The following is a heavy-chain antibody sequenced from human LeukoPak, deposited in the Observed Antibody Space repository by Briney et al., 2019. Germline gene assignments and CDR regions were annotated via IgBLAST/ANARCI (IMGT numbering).Heavy chain of an antibody. D-gene: IGHD3-10*01. Sequence: PSETLSLTCTVSGGSISDNYWSWIRQPPGKGLEWIGYIYYSGSTNYNPSLKSRVTISVDTSKNQFSLHLSSVTAADTAFYYCARGTGSGMGAFDIWGQGTMVTVSP. V-gene: IGHV4-59*01. CDR2: IYYSGST. CDR3: ARGTGSGMGAFDI. CDR1: GGSISDNY. J-gene: IGHJ3*02.